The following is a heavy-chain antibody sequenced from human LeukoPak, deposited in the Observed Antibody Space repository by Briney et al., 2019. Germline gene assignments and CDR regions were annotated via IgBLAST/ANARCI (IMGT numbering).Heavy chain of an antibody. CDR1: GGTFSSYA. CDR3: ARDTSSSWSYNWFDP. D-gene: IGHD6-13*01. J-gene: IGHJ5*02. Sequence: GSSVKVSCKASGGTFSSYAISWVRQAPGQGLEWMGRIIPILGIANYAQKFQGRVTITADKSTSTAYMELSSLRSEDTAVYYCARDTSSSWSYNWFDPWGQGTLATVSS. CDR2: IIPILGIA. V-gene: IGHV1-69*04.